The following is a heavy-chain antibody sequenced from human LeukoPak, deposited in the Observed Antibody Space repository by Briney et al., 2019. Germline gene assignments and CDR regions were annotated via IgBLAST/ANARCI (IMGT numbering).Heavy chain of an antibody. J-gene: IGHJ4*02. Sequence: GGSLRLTCAASGLTFSSYAMSWVRQAPGKGLEWVSAISGSGGSTYYADSVKGRFTTSRDNSKNTLYLQMNSLRAEDTAVYYCAKGGVVGSYSYFDYWGQGTLVTVSS. CDR2: ISGSGGST. V-gene: IGHV3-23*01. CDR3: AKGGVVGSYSYFDY. D-gene: IGHD1-26*01. CDR1: GLTFSSYA.